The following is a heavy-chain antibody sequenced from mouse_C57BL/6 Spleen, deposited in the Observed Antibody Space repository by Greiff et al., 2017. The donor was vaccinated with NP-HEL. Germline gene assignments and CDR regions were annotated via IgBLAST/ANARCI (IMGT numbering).Heavy chain of an antibody. D-gene: IGHD1-1*01. Sequence: EVKLMESGGGLVKPGGSLKLSCAASGFTFSDYGMHWVRQAPEKGLEWVAYISSGSSTIYYADTVKGRFTISRDNAKNTLFLQMTSLRSEDTAMYYCARDYYGSSYVDYAMDYWGQGTSVTVSS. CDR2: ISSGSSTI. CDR3: ARDYYGSSYVDYAMDY. CDR1: GFTFSDYG. J-gene: IGHJ4*01. V-gene: IGHV5-17*01.